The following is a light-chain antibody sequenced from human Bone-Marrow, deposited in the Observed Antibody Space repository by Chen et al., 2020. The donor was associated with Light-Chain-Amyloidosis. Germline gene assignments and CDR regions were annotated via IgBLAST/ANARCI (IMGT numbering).Light chain of an antibody. CDR3: QVWDRSSDRPV. J-gene: IGLJ3*02. V-gene: IGLV3-21*02. CDR2: AER. Sequence: SYLLTQPSSVSVAPGQTATLACGGNNIGSTSVHWYQQTPGQAPLLVVSAERERPSGIPERLSGSNTGNTANRTISRVEAGDEADYYCQVWDRSSDRPVFGGGTKLTGL. CDR1: NIGSTS.